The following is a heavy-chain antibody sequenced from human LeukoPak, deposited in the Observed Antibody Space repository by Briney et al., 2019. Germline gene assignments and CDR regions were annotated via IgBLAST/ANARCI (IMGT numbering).Heavy chain of an antibody. CDR1: GFTFSRYD. D-gene: IGHD2-2*01. CDR3: AKDRFNGPTSNTWSTGYY. V-gene: IGHV3-23*01. Sequence: QPGGSLRLSCAASGFTFSRYDMTWVRQAPGKGLEWVSGISGSGDRTYYADSVKGRFTISRDNSKSTLYLQMSSLKAEDTASYYCAKDRFNGPTSNTWSTGYYWGQGTLVTVSS. J-gene: IGHJ4*02. CDR2: ISGSGDRT.